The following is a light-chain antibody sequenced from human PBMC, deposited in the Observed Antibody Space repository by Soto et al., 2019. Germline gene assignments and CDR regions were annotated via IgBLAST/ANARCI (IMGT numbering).Light chain of an antibody. CDR1: QSISSY. V-gene: IGKV1-39*01. CDR2: AAS. J-gene: IGKJ4*01. CDR3: QQSYSTPGSLT. Sequence: DIQMTQSPSSLSASVGDIVTITCRASQSISSYLNWYQQKPGKAPKLLIYAASSLQSGVPSRFSGSGSGTDFTLNISSLQPEDFATYYCQQSYSTPGSLTCGGGTKVDIK.